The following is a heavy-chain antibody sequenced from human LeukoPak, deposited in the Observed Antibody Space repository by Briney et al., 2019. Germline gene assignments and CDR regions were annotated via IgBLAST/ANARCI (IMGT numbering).Heavy chain of an antibody. CDR3: ARDRDTAMGL. Sequence: GGSLRLSCAASGFTVSSNYMSWVRQAPGKGLEWVAIISYDGNDKYYTDSVKGRFTISRDKSKNTLYLQMNSLRAEDTAVYYCARDRDTAMGLWGQGTLVTVSS. CDR2: ISYDGNDK. V-gene: IGHV3-30-3*01. D-gene: IGHD5-18*01. J-gene: IGHJ4*02. CDR1: GFTVSSNY.